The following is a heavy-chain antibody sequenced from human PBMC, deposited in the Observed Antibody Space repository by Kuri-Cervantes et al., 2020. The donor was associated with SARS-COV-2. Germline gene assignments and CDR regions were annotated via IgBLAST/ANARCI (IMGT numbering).Heavy chain of an antibody. J-gene: IGHJ3*01. CDR3: ATEGYSIIIWAFAH. CDR1: GGTFSSYA. Sequence: ASVKVSCKASGGTFSSYAISWVRQATGQGLEWMGWMNPNSGNTGYAQKFQGRVTITRNTSISTAYMELSSLSSEDTAVYYCATEGYSIIIWAFAHWGQGTKVTVSS. D-gene: IGHD5-18*01. CDR2: MNPNSGNT. V-gene: IGHV1-8*03.